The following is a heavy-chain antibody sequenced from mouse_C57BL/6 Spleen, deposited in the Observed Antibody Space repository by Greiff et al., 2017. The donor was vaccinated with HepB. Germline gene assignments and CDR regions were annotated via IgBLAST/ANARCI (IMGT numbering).Heavy chain of an antibody. CDR2: INYDGSST. Sequence: EVKLMESEGGLVQPGSSMKLSCTASGFTFSDYYMAWVRQVPEKGLEWVANINYDGSSTYYLDSLKSRFIISRDNAKNILYLQMSSLKSEDTATYYCAREGDGYYVYFDYWGQGTTLTVSS. CDR1: GFTFSDYY. V-gene: IGHV5-16*01. CDR3: AREGDGYYVYFDY. J-gene: IGHJ2*01. D-gene: IGHD2-3*01.